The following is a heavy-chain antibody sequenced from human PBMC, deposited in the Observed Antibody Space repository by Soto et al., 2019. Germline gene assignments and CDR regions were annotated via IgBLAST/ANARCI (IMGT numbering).Heavy chain of an antibody. CDR2: IYYSGST. Sequence: QVQLQESGPGLVKPSETLSLTCTVSGGSISPYYWSWIRQPPGKGLEWIGYIYYSGSTKYNPSLQSRVIISVDRTKNHFSLKLSSVTAADTAVYYCVRVGGYYGDYPNFDYWGQGTLVTVSS. D-gene: IGHD4-17*01. CDR1: GGSISPYY. J-gene: IGHJ4*02. V-gene: IGHV4-59*01. CDR3: VRVGGYYGDYPNFDY.